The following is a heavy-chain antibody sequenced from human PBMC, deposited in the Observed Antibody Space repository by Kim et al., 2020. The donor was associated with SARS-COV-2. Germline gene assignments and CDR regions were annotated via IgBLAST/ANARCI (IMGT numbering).Heavy chain of an antibody. Sequence: YAQKFQGRVTKTRDTSISTAYMGLSRLRSDDTAVYYCAIVGATRNDAFDIWGQGTMVTVSS. V-gene: IGHV1-2*02. CDR3: AIVGATRNDAFDI. J-gene: IGHJ3*02. D-gene: IGHD1-26*01.